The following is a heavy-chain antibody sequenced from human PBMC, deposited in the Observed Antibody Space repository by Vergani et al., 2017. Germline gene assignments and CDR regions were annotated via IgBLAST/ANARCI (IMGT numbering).Heavy chain of an antibody. V-gene: IGHV4-4*07. Sequence: QVQLQESGPGLVKPSETLSLTCTVSGGSISSYYWSWIRQPAGKGLEWIGRIYTSGSTNYNPSLKSRVTMSVDTSKNQFSLKLSSVTAADTAVYYCASGLSYGGKSGWFDPWGQGTLVTVSS. D-gene: IGHD4-23*01. J-gene: IGHJ5*02. CDR3: ASGLSYGGKSGWFDP. CDR1: GGSISSYY. CDR2: IYTSGST.